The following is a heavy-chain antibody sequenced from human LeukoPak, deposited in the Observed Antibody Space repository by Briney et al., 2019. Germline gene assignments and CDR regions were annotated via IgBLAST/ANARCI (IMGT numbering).Heavy chain of an antibody. CDR2: MNPNSGNT. CDR3: ARRVGSSGWLIFDY. D-gene: IGHD6-19*01. V-gene: IGHV1-8*01. CDR1: GYTFTSYD. J-gene: IGHJ4*02. Sequence: ASVNVSCKASGYTFTSYDINWVRQATGQGLEWMGWMNPNSGNTGYAQNFQGRVTITRNTSISTAYMELSSLRSEDTAVYYCARRVGSSGWLIFDYWGQGTLVTVSS.